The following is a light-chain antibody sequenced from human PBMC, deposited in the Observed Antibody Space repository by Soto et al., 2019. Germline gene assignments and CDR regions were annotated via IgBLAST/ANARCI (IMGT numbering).Light chain of an antibody. CDR2: DAS. CDR1: HGISSA. CDR3: QQFNNYPT. Sequence: AIQLTQSPSSLSASVGDRVTVPCPASHGISSALAWYQQKPGKAPKLLIYDASSLESGVPSRFSGSGSGTDFTLTISSLQPEDFATYYCQQFNNYPTFGGGTKVEIK. V-gene: IGKV1D-13*01. J-gene: IGKJ4*01.